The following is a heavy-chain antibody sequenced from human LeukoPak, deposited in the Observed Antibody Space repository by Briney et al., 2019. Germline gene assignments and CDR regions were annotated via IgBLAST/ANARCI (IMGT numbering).Heavy chain of an antibody. CDR1: AFTSSSDG. J-gene: IGHJ4*02. V-gene: IGHV3-23*01. D-gene: IGHD1-26*01. Sequence: GRSLRLSCAASAFTSSSDGMSWVRHVQGEGMEWDSAITGMGSTTNSNSVRGGFTISRDNAKNTLYLQVNSLRAEATAVYYCARDRMGAILYFDSWGQGTLVTVSS. CDR3: ARDRMGAILYFDS. CDR2: ITGMGSTT.